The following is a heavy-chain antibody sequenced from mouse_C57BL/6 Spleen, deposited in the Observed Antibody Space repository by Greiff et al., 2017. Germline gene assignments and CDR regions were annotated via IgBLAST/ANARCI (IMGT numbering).Heavy chain of an antibody. J-gene: IGHJ4*01. Sequence: VQLQQSGAELVKPGASVKLSCKASGYTFTEYTIHWVKQRSGQGLGWIGWFYPGSGSIKYNEKFKDKATLTADKSSSPVYMELSRLTSEDSAVYFCARHEGRYYAMDYWGQGTSVTVSS. CDR2: FYPGSGSI. CDR3: ARHEGRYYAMDY. V-gene: IGHV1-62-2*01. CDR1: GYTFTEYT.